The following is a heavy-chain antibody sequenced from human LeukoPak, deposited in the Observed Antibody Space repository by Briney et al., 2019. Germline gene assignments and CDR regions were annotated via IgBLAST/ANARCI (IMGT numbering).Heavy chain of an antibody. J-gene: IGHJ6*03. CDR3: ARVVGLTGYSSNWYSGYYYYMDV. V-gene: IGHV1-69*06. Sequence: GASVKVSCKTSGGTFSSYAITWVRQTPGQGLEWMGGIIPIFGTTNYAQKFQDRVTITADRSTSTAYMKLSSLRSEDTAVYYCARVVGLTGYSSNWYSGYYYYMDVWGKGTTVTVSS. D-gene: IGHD6-13*01. CDR2: IIPIFGTT. CDR1: GGTFSSYA.